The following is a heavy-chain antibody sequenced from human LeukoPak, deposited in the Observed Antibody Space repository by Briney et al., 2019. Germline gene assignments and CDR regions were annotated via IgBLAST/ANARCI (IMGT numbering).Heavy chain of an antibody. J-gene: IGHJ6*03. Sequence: PSETLSLTCTVSGGSISSYYWSWIRQPPGKGLEWIGYIYYSGSTNYNPSLKSRVPISVDTSKNQFSLKLSSVTAADTAVYYCARGGYSGYDSVYYMDVWGKGTTVTVSS. CDR1: GGSISSYY. CDR2: IYYSGST. CDR3: ARGGYSGYDSVYYMDV. D-gene: IGHD5-12*01. V-gene: IGHV4-59*01.